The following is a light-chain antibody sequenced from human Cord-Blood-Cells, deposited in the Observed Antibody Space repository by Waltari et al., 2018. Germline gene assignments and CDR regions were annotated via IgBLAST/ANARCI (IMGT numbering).Light chain of an antibody. CDR1: QSISSY. CDR3: QQSYSTPYT. Sequence: DIQMTQSPSSLSASVGDRVTITCRASQSISSYLYWYQQKPGKAPKLLIYAASSLQSGVPSRFSGSGSGTYFTLTISSLQPEDFATYYCQQSYSTPYTFGQGTKLEIK. CDR2: AAS. J-gene: IGKJ2*01. V-gene: IGKV1-39*01.